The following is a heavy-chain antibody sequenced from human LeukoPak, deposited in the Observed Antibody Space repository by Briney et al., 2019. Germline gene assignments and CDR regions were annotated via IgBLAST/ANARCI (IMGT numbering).Heavy chain of an antibody. J-gene: IGHJ4*02. CDR2: ISGSGGST. CDR1: GFTFSSYA. Sequence: GGSLRLSCAASGFTFSSYAMSWVRQAPGKGLEWVSAISGSGGSTYYADSVKGRFTISRDNSENTVYLQMNSLRAEDTAVYYCARDRGRFLPGSLDYWGQGTLVTVSS. CDR3: ARDRGRFLPGSLDY. V-gene: IGHV3-23*01. D-gene: IGHD3-16*01.